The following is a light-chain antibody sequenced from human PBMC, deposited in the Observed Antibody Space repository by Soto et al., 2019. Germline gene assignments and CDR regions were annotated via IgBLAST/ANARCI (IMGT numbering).Light chain of an antibody. CDR1: QSLLHTNGYHY. Sequence: DVVLTHSPISLPVTPGEPASISCRSSQSLLHTNGYHYLAWYLQRPGQSPQLLIYLGTNRASGVPDRFSGSGSGTDFTLKISRVEADDIGVYYCMQALQSWTFGQGTKV. CDR3: MQALQSWT. V-gene: IGKV2-28*01. CDR2: LGT. J-gene: IGKJ1*01.